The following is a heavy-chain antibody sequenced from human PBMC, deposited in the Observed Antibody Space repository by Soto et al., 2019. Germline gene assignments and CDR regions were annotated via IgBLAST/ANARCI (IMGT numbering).Heavy chain of an antibody. CDR1: GYTFTTYG. CDR2: ISAYNGNT. J-gene: IGHJ4*02. CDR3: ARDGGLGPSHFDY. Sequence: GASVKVSCKASGYTFTTYGISWVRQAPGQGLEWMGWISAYNGNTNYAQNLQGRVTMTTDTSTSTAYIEMRSLRSDDTAVYYCARDGGLGPSHFDYWGQGTLVTVSS. V-gene: IGHV1-18*01. D-gene: IGHD3-16*01.